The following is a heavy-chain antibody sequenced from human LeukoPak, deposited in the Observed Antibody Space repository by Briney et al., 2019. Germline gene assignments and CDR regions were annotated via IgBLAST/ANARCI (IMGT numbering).Heavy chain of an antibody. V-gene: IGHV4-61*02. CDR1: GGSISSGSYY. CDR2: IYTSGST. Sequence: SQTLSLTCTVSGGSISSGSYYWSWIRQPAGKGLEWIGRIYTSGSTNYNPSLKSRVTISVDTSKNQFSLKLSSVTAADTAVYYCARVAVPAAKGAFDIWGQGTMVTVSS. D-gene: IGHD2-2*01. CDR3: ARVAVPAAKGAFDI. J-gene: IGHJ3*02.